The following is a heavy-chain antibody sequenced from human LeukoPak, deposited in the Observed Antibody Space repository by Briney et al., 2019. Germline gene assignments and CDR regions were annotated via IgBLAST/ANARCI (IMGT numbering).Heavy chain of an antibody. CDR3: ARRSLDGYSFDY. CDR1: GFTFSSHN. D-gene: IGHD5-24*01. J-gene: IGHJ5*01. CDR2: ISTTSVYM. Sequence: PGGSLRLSCAATGFTFSSHNMYWVRQAPGKGLEWVSSISTTSVYMFYADSVKGRFTISRDNAKNSLYLEMNSLRAEDTAVYYCARRSLDGYSFDYWGKGTLVTVSS. V-gene: IGHV3-21*01.